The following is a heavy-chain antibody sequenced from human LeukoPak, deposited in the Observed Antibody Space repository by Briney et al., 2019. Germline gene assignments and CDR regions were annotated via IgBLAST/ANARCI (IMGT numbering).Heavy chain of an antibody. CDR1: GYTFTSYY. Sequence: ASVKVSCKASGYTFTSYYMHWVRQAPGQGLEWMGIINPSGGSTSYAQKFQGRVTMTRDASTSTVYMELSSLRSEDTAVYYCARDQTPTYYYDSRSLDYWGQGTLVTVSS. V-gene: IGHV1-46*01. CDR3: ARDQTPTYYYDSRSLDY. CDR2: INPSGGST. D-gene: IGHD3-22*01. J-gene: IGHJ4*02.